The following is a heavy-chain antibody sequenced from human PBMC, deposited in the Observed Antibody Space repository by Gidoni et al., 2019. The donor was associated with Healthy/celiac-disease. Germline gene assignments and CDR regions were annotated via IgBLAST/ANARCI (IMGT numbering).Heavy chain of an antibody. Sequence: EVQLLESGGGLVQPGGSLSLSCAASGFTFSSYAMSWVRQAPGKGLEWVSAISGSGGSTYYADSVKGRFTISRDNSKNTLYLQMNSLRAEDTAVYYCAKDLLGFGENHRDYWGQGTLVTVSS. V-gene: IGHV3-23*01. D-gene: IGHD3-10*01. CDR3: AKDLLGFGENHRDY. J-gene: IGHJ4*02. CDR2: ISGSGGST. CDR1: GFTFSSYA.